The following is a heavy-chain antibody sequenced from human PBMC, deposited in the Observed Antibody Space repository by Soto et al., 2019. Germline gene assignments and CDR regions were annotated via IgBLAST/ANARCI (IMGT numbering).Heavy chain of an antibody. CDR3: ARGSTIYLSGMDV. CDR2: INHSGST. Sequence: QVQLQQWGAGLLKPSETLSLTCAVYGGYFSGYYWSWIRLPPGKGLEWIGEINHSGSTNYNPSLNSRVTISVDTSKNQFSLKPSSLTAADTAMYYCARGSTIYLSGMDVWGQGTTVTVSS. D-gene: IGHD1-1*01. CDR1: GGYFSGYY. V-gene: IGHV4-34*01. J-gene: IGHJ6*02.